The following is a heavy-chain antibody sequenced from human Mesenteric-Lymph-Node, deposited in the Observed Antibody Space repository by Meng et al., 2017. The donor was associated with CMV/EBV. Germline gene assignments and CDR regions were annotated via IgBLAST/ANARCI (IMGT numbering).Heavy chain of an antibody. Sequence: GGSLRLSCAASGFTFSSYGMHWVRQAPGKGLEWVANIQQDGSDKYFADSVKGRFTISRDNTKNSLYLQMNSLRAEDTAVYYCAKCLKRKSDTYCNYYNGMDVWGQGTTVTVSS. CDR3: AKCLKRKSDTYCNYYNGMDV. CDR2: IQQDGSDK. V-gene: IGHV3-30*02. CDR1: GFTFSSYG. D-gene: IGHD2-21*01. J-gene: IGHJ6*02.